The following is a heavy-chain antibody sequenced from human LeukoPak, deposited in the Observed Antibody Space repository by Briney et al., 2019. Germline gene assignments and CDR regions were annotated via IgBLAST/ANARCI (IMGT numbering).Heavy chain of an antibody. V-gene: IGHV1-24*01. CDR1: GYTLTELS. CDR2: FDPEDGET. CDR3: ATYGGYDSSGYYYFDY. D-gene: IGHD3-22*01. J-gene: IGHJ4*02. Sequence: ASVKVSCKVSGYTLTELSMHWVRLAPGKGLEWMGGFDPEDGETIYAQKFQGRVTMTEDTSTDTAYMELSSLRSEDTAVYYCATYGGYDSSGYYYFDYWGQGTLVTVSS.